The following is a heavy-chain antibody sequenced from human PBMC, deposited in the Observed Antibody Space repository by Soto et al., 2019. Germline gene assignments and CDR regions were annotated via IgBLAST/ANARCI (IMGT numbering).Heavy chain of an antibody. D-gene: IGHD2-15*01. CDR1: GFTVRSNY. Sequence: EVQLVEAGGGLVQPGGSLRLSCAASGFTVRSNYISWVRQAPGKGLEWVSIIHSGGSTYYADSMKGRFSLSRDNYKNTLYHQMNSLRAEETAVYYCAGGYCSCGSCYPAPFDYWGQGTLVTVS. J-gene: IGHJ4*02. CDR3: AGGYCSCGSCYPAPFDY. V-gene: IGHV3-66*01. CDR2: IHSGGST.